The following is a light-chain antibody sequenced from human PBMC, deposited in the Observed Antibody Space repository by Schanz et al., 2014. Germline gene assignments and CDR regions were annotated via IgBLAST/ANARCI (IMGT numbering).Light chain of an antibody. CDR2: DAS. CDR1: QSVSSY. CDR3: QQYGSSPFT. Sequence: EIVLTQSPGALSLSPGDRATLSCRASQSVSSYLAWYQQKPGQTPRLLIYDASSRATGIPDRFSGSGSGTDFTLTISRLEPEDFAVYYCQQYGSSPFTFGPGTKVDIK. V-gene: IGKV3-20*01. J-gene: IGKJ3*01.